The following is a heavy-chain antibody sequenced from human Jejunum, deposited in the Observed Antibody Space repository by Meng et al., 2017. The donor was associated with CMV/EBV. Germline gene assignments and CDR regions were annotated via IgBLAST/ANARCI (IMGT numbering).Heavy chain of an antibody. V-gene: IGHV4-31*03. J-gene: IGHJ4*02. CDR3: ARVSSGWDYFDY. D-gene: IGHD6-19*01. Sequence: EQMSESVPGMVKHSHTLSLTCTVSGGSVSSDGFYWSWISQHPGKGLDWYGHIYYSRSNFYNPSLKRRVIISIGKSKNKFSLNLRSVTAADTAVYYCARVSSGWDYFDYWGQGTLVTVSS. CDR2: IYYSRSN. CDR1: GGSVSSDGFY.